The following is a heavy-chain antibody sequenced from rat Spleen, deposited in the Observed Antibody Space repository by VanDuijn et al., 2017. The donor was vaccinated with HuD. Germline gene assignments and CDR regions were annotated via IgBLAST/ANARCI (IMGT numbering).Heavy chain of an antibody. CDR1: GFAFRNYG. V-gene: IGHV5-29*01. J-gene: IGHJ4*01. Sequence: EVQLVESDGGLVQPGGSLKLSCAASGFAFRNYGMAWVRQAPTKGLEWVASISYDGGSTYYRDSVKGRFTISRDNAKSTLYLQMNSLRSEDTATYYCTRPDGYTYVMDAWGQGASVTVSS. D-gene: IGHD1-4*01. CDR2: ISYDGGST. CDR3: TRPDGYTYVMDA.